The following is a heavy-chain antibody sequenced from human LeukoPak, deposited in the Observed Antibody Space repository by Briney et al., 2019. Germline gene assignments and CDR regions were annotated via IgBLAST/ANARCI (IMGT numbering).Heavy chain of an antibody. CDR3: ARAGGFSYGDALEI. CDR1: GYTFSDYY. V-gene: IGHV1-2*02. J-gene: IGHJ3*02. Sequence: ASVKVSCKTSGYTFSDYYIHWVRQAPGQGLDWMGWINPSSGVTNYAQKLQGRVSMTSDTSSSTVHVELSRLTSDDTAMYYCARAGGFSYGDALEIWGQGTVLTVSS. CDR2: INPSSGVT. D-gene: IGHD3-16*01.